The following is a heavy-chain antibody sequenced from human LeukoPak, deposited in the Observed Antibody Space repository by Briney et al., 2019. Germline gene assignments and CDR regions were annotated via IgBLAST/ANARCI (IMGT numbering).Heavy chain of an antibody. J-gene: IGHJ4*02. CDR2: ISSTSSYI. CDR1: GFTFRSS. Sequence: KPGGSLRLSCTASGFTFRSSKNSLRQAPGKGLEWVSSISSTSSYIYYADSVKGRFTICRDNAKNTLYPKMNQLRADDTAVYYCARGLTRSCDGYLGISDYWGQGTLVTVSS. D-gene: IGHD5-18*01. CDR3: ARGLTRSCDGYLGISDY. V-gene: IGHV3-21*01.